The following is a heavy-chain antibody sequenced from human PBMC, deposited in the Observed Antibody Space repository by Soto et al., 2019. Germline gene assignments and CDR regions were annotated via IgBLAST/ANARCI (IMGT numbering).Heavy chain of an antibody. CDR3: ARDVLRYCANDVCYGPPYYMDV. J-gene: IGHJ6*03. Sequence: SETLSLTCAVYGGSFSGYHWSWIRQPPEKGLEWIGEINHSGSTNYNPSLKSRVTISVDTSKNQFSLQLSSVTAADTAVYYCARDVLRYCANDVCYGPPYYMDVWGKGTTVTVSS. CDR2: INHSGST. CDR1: GGSFSGYH. V-gene: IGHV4-34*01. D-gene: IGHD2-8*01.